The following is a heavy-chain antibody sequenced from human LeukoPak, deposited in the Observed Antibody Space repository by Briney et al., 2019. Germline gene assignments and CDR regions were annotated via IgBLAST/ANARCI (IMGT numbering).Heavy chain of an antibody. J-gene: IGHJ4*02. CDR2: ISWNSGSI. V-gene: IGHV3-9*01. Sequence: QSGGSLRLSCAASGFTFDDYAMHWVRQAPGKGLEWVSGISWNSGSIGYADSVKGRFTISRDNAKNSLYLQMNSLRAEDTALYYCAKAGPWDSGYDTSYYFDYWGQGTLVTVSS. D-gene: IGHD5-12*01. CDR1: GFTFDDYA. CDR3: AKAGPWDSGYDTSYYFDY.